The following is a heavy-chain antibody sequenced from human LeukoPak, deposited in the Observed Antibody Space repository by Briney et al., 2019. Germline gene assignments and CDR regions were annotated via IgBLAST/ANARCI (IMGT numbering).Heavy chain of an antibody. CDR3: AAVRYSYGLYYYYGMDV. Sequence: SETLSLTCAVYGGSFSGYYWSWIRQPPGKGLEWIGEINHSGSTNYNPSLKSRVTISVDTSKNQISLKLSSVTAADTAVYYCAAVRYSYGLYYYYGMDVWGQGTTVTVSS. J-gene: IGHJ6*02. CDR2: INHSGST. D-gene: IGHD5-18*01. V-gene: IGHV4-34*01. CDR1: GGSFSGYY.